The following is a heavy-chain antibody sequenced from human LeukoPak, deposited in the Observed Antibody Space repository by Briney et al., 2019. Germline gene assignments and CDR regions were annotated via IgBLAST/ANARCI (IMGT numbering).Heavy chain of an antibody. V-gene: IGHV5-51*01. Sequence: GKSLNISCRCSGYCCTGYWIFLGRPMGKKGVEWRGVIYTGDSNSRYSPYFQGQVTISVDKSINTAYLQWRSLKSSDTAMYYCARGNNANYYDWFDPWGQGTLVTVSS. CDR2: IYTGDSNS. CDR3: ARGNNANYYDWFDP. D-gene: IGHD1-26*01. CDR1: GYCCTGYW. J-gene: IGHJ5*02.